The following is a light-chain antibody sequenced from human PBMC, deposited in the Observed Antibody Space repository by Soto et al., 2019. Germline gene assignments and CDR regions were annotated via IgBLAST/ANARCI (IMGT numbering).Light chain of an antibody. Sequence: DIQMTQSPSSVSASVGDRVTITCRASQGIGSQLAWYQQKPGKAHKLLIHAASTLQRGVPSRFSGSGSGTDFTLTISSLQSEDFATYYCQQANTFPRTFGQGTKVEIE. V-gene: IGKV1-12*01. J-gene: IGKJ1*01. CDR3: QQANTFPRT. CDR2: AAS. CDR1: QGIGSQ.